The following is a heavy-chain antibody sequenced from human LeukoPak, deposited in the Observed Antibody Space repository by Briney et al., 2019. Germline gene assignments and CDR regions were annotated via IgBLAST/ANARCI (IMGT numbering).Heavy chain of an antibody. Sequence: GASVKVSRKASGYTFTGYNIHWVREAPGQGLEWLRWINPNSGGTNYAQKFQGRVTMTRDTSISTAYMELTRLRSDDTAVYYCARDRDNYGLDFFDYWSRGTLVTVSS. CDR2: INPNSGGT. J-gene: IGHJ4*02. D-gene: IGHD5-18*01. CDR1: GYTFTGYN. CDR3: ARDRDNYGLDFFDY. V-gene: IGHV1-2*02.